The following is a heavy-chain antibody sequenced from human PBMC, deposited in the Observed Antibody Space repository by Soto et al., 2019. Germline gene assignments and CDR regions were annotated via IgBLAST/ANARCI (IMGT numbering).Heavy chain of an antibody. D-gene: IGHD3-3*01. V-gene: IGHV1-18*01. CDR2: ISAYNGNT. Sequence: QVQLVQSGAEVKKPGASVKVSCKASGYTFTSYGISWVRQAPGQGLEWMGWISAYNGNTNYAQELQGRVTMTTDTSTSTGYRELRSLRSADTAVYYCARKGYFDFWSGPGWCDPWGQGTLVTVSS. J-gene: IGHJ5*02. CDR3: ARKGYFDFWSGPGWCDP. CDR1: GYTFTSYG.